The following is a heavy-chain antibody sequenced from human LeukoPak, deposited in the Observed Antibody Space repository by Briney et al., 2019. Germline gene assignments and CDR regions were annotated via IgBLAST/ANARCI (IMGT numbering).Heavy chain of an antibody. CDR3: ARLTIFGVADLGGDY. D-gene: IGHD3-3*01. V-gene: IGHV1-18*01. CDR2: IGPSNSNT. J-gene: IGHJ4*02. Sequence: ASVKVSCKASGYTFTNYVISWVRQAPGQGLEWMGCIGPSNSNTTYAQNLQGRLTLTTDTSTSTASMGLRSLTSDDTAVYYCARLTIFGVADLGGDYWGQGTLVTVSS. CDR1: GYTFTNYV.